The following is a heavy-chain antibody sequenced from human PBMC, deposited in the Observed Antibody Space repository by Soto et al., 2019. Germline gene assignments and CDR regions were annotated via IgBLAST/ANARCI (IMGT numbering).Heavy chain of an antibody. CDR3: AKTPGTTSKGYFAL. CDR1: GFTFSSYA. CDR2: ISGSGGST. V-gene: IGHV3-23*01. D-gene: IGHD1-7*01. Sequence: GGSLRLSCAASGFTFSSYAITWVRQAPGKGLEWVSGISGSGGSTYYADSVKGRFTISRDNSKNTLYLQMNSLRAEDTAVYYFAKTPGTTSKGYFALWGRGTLVTVSS. J-gene: IGHJ2*01.